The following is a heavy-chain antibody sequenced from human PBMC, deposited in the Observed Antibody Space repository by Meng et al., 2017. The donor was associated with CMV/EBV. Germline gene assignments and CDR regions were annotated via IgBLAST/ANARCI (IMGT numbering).Heavy chain of an antibody. CDR3: ARDTIVVVPAASGGFDY. V-gene: IGHV4-39*07. CDR1: GGSISSSSYY. Sequence: SETLSLTCTVSGGSISSSSYYWGWIRQPPGKGLEWIGSIYYSGSTYYNPSPKSRVTISVDTSQNQFSPKLSAVTAADTAVYYCARDTIVVVPAASGGFDYWGQGTLVTVSS. CDR2: IYYSGST. D-gene: IGHD2-2*01. J-gene: IGHJ4*02.